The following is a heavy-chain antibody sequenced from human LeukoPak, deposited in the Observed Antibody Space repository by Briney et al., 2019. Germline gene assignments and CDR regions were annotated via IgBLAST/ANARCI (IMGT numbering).Heavy chain of an antibody. Sequence: SQTLSLTCAVSGDSISSGSYSWPWIRQPPGKGLEWIGYIYRSGSSFYHPSLNSRVSIYIDRAKNLYSLKLVAVTAADTAVYFCARGGHDHGDFASLDHWGQGALVSVSS. J-gene: IGHJ4*02. CDR3: ARGGHDHGDFASLDH. V-gene: IGHV4-30-2*01. CDR2: IYRSGSS. D-gene: IGHD4-17*01. CDR1: GDSISSGSYS.